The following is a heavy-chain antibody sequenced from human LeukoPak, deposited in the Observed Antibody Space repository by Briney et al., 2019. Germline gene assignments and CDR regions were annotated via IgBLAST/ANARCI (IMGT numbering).Heavy chain of an antibody. V-gene: IGHV4-61*02. CDR2: IYTSGGT. D-gene: IGHD3-10*01. CDR3: AGRGSSSRTFDI. Sequence: TLSLTCTVSGGSITNLDYYWTWIRQPAGKRLEWIGRIYTSGGTNYNPSLKNRVTMSVDRSKNEISLHLASLTAADTALYYCAGRGSSSRTFDIWGPGTFVTVSS. J-gene: IGHJ3*02. CDR1: GGSITNLDYY.